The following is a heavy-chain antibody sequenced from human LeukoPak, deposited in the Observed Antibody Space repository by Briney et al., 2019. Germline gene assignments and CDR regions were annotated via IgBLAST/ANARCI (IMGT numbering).Heavy chain of an antibody. CDR1: GFAFSSYW. V-gene: IGHV3-7*03. CDR2: INPDGGTK. Sequence: GGSLRLSCAASGFAFSSYWMNWVRQAPGKGLEWVAIINPDGGTKSHVDSVKGRFTISRDNAKSSLYLQVNSLRDEDTAVYYCAREYSGSLRAFDIWGQGTMVTVSS. CDR3: AREYSGSLRAFDI. D-gene: IGHD1-26*01. J-gene: IGHJ3*02.